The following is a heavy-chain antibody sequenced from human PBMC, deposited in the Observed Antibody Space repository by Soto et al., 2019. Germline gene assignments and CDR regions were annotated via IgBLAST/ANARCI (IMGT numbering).Heavy chain of an antibody. CDR1: GGSISSSSYY. CDR2: IYYSGST. D-gene: IGHD4-17*01. J-gene: IGHJ6*03. CDR3: ARPATYGGDYYYYMDV. Sequence: SQTLSLTCTVSGGSISSSSYYWGWIRQPPGKGLEWIGSIYYSGSTYYNPSLKSRVTISVDTSKNQFSLKLSSVTAADTAVYYCARPATYGGDYYYYMDVWGKGTTVTVSS. V-gene: IGHV4-39*01.